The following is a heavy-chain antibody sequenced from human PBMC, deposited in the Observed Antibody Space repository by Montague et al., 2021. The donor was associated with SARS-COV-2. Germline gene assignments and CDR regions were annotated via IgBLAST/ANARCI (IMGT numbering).Heavy chain of an antibody. D-gene: IGHD5/OR15-5a*01. CDR3: ARHMGHVLVSVTGANWFDP. J-gene: IGHJ5*02. CDR1: RLPFNGYA. V-gene: IGHV3-30*01. CDR2: LSHDEINH. Sequence: SLRLPCAASRLPFNGYALHWVRQAPGKGLECLPFLSHDEINHSYADSVKGRFTISRANSKNTLYLQMDSLRPEDTAVYYCARHMGHVLVSVTGANWFDPWGQGTLVTVYS.